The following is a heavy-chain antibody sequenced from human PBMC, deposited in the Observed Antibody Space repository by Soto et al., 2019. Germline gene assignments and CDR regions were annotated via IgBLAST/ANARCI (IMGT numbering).Heavy chain of an antibody. CDR2: IYPDDSDT. D-gene: IGHD2-2*02. V-gene: IGHV5-51*01. CDR1: GYSFTIYW. Sequence: RESLKISCKGSGYSFTIYWIAWVRQMPGKGLEWMGIIYPDDSDTRYSPSFQGQVTISADKSISTAYLQWSSLKASDTAMYYCARGYCSSSSCYKGFDYWGQGTLVTVSS. CDR3: ARGYCSSSSCYKGFDY. J-gene: IGHJ4*02.